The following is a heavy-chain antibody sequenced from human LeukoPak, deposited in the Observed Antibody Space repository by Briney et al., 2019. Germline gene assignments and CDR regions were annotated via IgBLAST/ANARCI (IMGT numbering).Heavy chain of an antibody. J-gene: IGHJ6*03. V-gene: IGHV4-59*01. CDR2: IYYSGST. CDR1: GGSLSSYY. Sequence: PSETLSLTCTVSGGSLSSYYWSWIRQPPGKGLEWIGYIYYSGSTNYNPSLKSRVTISVDTSKNQFSLKLSSVTAADTAVYYCARVRVNCSGGSCYYYMDVWGKGTTVTVSS. D-gene: IGHD2-15*01. CDR3: ARVRVNCSGGSCYYYMDV.